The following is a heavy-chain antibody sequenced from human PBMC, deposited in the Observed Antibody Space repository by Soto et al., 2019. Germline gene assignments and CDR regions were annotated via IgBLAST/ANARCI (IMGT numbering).Heavy chain of an antibody. J-gene: IGHJ5*02. CDR2: IYPGDSDT. D-gene: IGHD6-13*01. CDR3: ARQLRQQLVPHANRWFDP. Sequence: GESLKISCKGSGYSFTSYWIGWVRQMPGKGLEWMGIIYPGDSDTRYSPSFQGQVTISADKSISTAYLQWSSLKASDTAMYYCARQLRQQLVPHANRWFDPWGQGTLVTVSS. V-gene: IGHV5-51*01. CDR1: GYSFTSYW.